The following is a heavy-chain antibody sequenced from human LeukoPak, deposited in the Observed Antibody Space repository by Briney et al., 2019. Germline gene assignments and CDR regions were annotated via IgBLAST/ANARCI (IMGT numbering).Heavy chain of an antibody. Sequence: GGSLRLSCAASGFTFSDYYMSWIRQAPGKGLEWVSSISSSSSYIYYADSVKGRFTISRDNAKNSLYLQMNSLRAEDTAVYYCARASGSYYGLDYWGQGTLVTVSS. V-gene: IGHV3-11*06. J-gene: IGHJ4*02. D-gene: IGHD1-26*01. CDR3: ARASGSYYGLDY. CDR2: ISSSSSYI. CDR1: GFTFSDYY.